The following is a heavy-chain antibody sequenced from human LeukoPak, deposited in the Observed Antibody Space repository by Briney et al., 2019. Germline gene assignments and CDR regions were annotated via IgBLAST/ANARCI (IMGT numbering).Heavy chain of an antibody. CDR1: GFTFSSYG. CDR2: ISYDGSNK. Sequence: GGSLRLSCAASGFTFSSYGMHWVRQAPGKGLEWVAVISYDGSNKYYADSVKGRFTISRDNSKNTLYLQMNRLRAEDTAVYYCAKHAIDSSGYVDAFDIWGQGTMVTVSS. J-gene: IGHJ3*02. V-gene: IGHV3-30*18. CDR3: AKHAIDSSGYVDAFDI. D-gene: IGHD3-22*01.